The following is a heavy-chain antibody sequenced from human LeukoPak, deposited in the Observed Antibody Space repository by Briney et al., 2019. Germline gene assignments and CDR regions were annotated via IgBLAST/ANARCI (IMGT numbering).Heavy chain of an antibody. CDR2: FGGGGNT. CDR3: AKGLKWELPFDY. V-gene: IGHV3-23*01. Sequence: PGVSLRLSCAASGFTFSTYAMSWVRQAPGTGLEWVSAFGGGGNTYYADSVKGRFTISRDNSKNTLYLQMNSLRAEDTAVYYCAKGLKWELPFDYWGQGTLVTFSS. CDR1: GFTFSTYA. J-gene: IGHJ4*02. D-gene: IGHD1-26*01.